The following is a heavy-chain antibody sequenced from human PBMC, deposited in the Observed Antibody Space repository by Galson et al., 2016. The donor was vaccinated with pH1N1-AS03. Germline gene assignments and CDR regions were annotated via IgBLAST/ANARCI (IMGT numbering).Heavy chain of an antibody. CDR3: VKDGVERAAAGFAYFDY. V-gene: IGHV3-23*01. Sequence: SLRLSCAASGFTFSGYAMNWVRQAPGEGLEWVSTISGSGGYTYYAGSVSGRFTISRDYSKNTLYLQMNSLRAEDTAVYYCVKDGVERAAAGFAYFDYWGQGTLVTVSS. J-gene: IGHJ4*02. D-gene: IGHD6-13*01. CDR2: ISGSGGYT. CDR1: GFTFSGYA.